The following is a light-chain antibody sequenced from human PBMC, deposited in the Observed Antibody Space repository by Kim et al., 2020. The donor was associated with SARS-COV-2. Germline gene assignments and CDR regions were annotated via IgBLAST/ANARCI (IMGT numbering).Light chain of an antibody. CDR1: QTVLYNSNNKNY. CDR2: WAS. Sequence: DIVMTQSPDSLAVSLGERATLNCKSSQTVLYNSNNKNYLAWYQQKPGQAPKLLIYWASIRESGVSDRFSGSGSETDLTLTISSLQAEDVAVYYCQQYYSTPPSFGQGTKLEIK. CDR3: QQYYSTPPS. J-gene: IGKJ2*03. V-gene: IGKV4-1*01.